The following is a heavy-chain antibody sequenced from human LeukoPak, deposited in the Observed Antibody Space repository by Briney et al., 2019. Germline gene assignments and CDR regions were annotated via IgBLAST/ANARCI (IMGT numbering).Heavy chain of an antibody. CDR2: INHSGST. J-gene: IGHJ4*02. CDR1: GGSFSGYY. V-gene: IGHV4-34*01. D-gene: IGHD3-9*01. Sequence: SETLSLTCAVYGGSFSGYYWSWIRQPPGKGLEWIGKINHSGSTKYNPSLKRRVTISLDTSKNQFSLNLRSVTAADTTVYYCARHPWVLRYFDWLPHFDYWGQGTLVTVSS. CDR3: ARHPWVLRYFDWLPHFDY.